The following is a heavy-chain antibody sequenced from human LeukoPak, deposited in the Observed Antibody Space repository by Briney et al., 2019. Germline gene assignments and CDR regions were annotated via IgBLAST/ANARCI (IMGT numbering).Heavy chain of an antibody. D-gene: IGHD3-22*01. J-gene: IGHJ4*02. Sequence: SVKVSCKASGGTFSSYAISWVRQAPGQGLEWMGGIIPIFGTANYAQKFQGRVTMTRDTSISTAYMELSRLRSDDTAVYYCARMGYYDSSGYLYYFDYWGQGTLVTVSS. CDR1: GGTFSSYA. V-gene: IGHV1-69*05. CDR2: IIPIFGTA. CDR3: ARMGYYDSSGYLYYFDY.